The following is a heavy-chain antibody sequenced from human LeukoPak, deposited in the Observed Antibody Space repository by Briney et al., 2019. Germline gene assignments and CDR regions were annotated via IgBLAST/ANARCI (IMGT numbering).Heavy chain of an antibody. CDR3: AILIVGYYDSSELPNDY. J-gene: IGHJ4*02. Sequence: GGSLRLSCAAPGFTFSSYGMHWVRQAPGKGLEWVAVISYDGSNKYYADSVKGRFTISRDNSKNTLYLQMNSLRAEDTAVYYCAILIVGYYDSSELPNDYWGQGTLVTVSS. CDR2: ISYDGSNK. CDR1: GFTFSSYG. V-gene: IGHV3-30*03. D-gene: IGHD3-22*01.